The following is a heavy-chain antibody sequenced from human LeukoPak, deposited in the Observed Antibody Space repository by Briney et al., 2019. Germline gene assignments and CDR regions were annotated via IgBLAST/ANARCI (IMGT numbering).Heavy chain of an antibody. V-gene: IGHV3-30*02. D-gene: IGHD3-9*01. Sequence: PGGSLRLSCAASGFTFSSYGMHWVRQAPGKGLEWVAFIRYDGSNKYYADSVKGRFTISRDNSKNTLYLQMNSLRAEDTAVYYCAKDRSKNYDILTGYYWWGQGTLVTVSS. CDR3: AKDRSKNYDILTGYYW. J-gene: IGHJ4*02. CDR2: IRYDGSNK. CDR1: GFTFSSYG.